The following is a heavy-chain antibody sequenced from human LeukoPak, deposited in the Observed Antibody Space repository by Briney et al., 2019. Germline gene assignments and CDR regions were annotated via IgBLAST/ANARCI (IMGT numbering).Heavy chain of an antibody. Sequence: GASVKVSCKASGYTFTGYYMHWVRQAPGQGLEWMGRINPNSGGTNYAQKFQGRVTMTRDTSISPAYMELSRLRSDDTAVYYCARGGPGGSGSYYNIDYWGQGTLVTVSS. CDR2: INPNSGGT. D-gene: IGHD3-10*01. CDR3: ARGGPGGSGSYYNIDY. V-gene: IGHV1-2*06. CDR1: GYTFTGYY. J-gene: IGHJ4*02.